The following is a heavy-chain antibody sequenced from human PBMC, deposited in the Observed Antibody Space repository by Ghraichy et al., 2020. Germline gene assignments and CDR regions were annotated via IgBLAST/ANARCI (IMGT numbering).Heavy chain of an antibody. J-gene: IGHJ3*02. V-gene: IGHV1-2*02. Sequence: ASVKVSCKASGYTFTAHYIHWVRQAPGLGLEWMGWINPNGGGTKNAQKFQGRVTLTRDTSIRTAYMELSGLRSDDTAVYYCARVLVGPVTTVAFDIWGQGTMVTVFS. D-gene: IGHD2-2*01. CDR3: ARVLVGPVTTVAFDI. CDR1: GYTFTAHY. CDR2: INPNGGGT.